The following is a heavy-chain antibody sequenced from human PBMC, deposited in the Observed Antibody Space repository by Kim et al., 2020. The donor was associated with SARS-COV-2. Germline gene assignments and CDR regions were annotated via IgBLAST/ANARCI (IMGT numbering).Heavy chain of an antibody. D-gene: IGHD6-13*01. CDR1: GGSIISTYF. J-gene: IGHJ4*02. CDR3: ARRGYSSSWYYFDS. V-gene: IGHV4-39*02. CDR2: VSYSGST. Sequence: SETLSLTCTVSGGSIISTYFWDWIRQPPGKGLEWVGSVSYSGSTFYTPSLKSRVTISVDTSNNHFSLNLISVTAADTAVYYCARRGYSSSWYYFDSWGQGTLVTVSS.